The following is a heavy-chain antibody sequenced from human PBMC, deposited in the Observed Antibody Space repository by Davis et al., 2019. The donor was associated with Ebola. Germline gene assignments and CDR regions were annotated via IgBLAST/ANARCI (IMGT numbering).Heavy chain of an antibody. Sequence: GESLKISCAASGFTVSSYWMHWVRQAPGKGLVWVSRINSDGSSTSYADSVKGRFTISRDNAKNTLYLQMNSLRAEDTAVYYCARVIGGNRGSWYVNPFDYWGQGTLVTVSS. V-gene: IGHV3-74*01. J-gene: IGHJ4*02. D-gene: IGHD6-13*01. CDR2: INSDGSST. CDR1: GFTVSSYW. CDR3: ARVIGGNRGSWYVNPFDY.